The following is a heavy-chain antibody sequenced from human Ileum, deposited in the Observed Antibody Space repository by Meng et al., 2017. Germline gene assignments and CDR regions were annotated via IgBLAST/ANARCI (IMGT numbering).Heavy chain of an antibody. CDR1: GGSGRLAGYQ. J-gene: IGHJ4*02. D-gene: IGHD1-26*01. Sequence: HMPGSGPGLVSPSVTPSIVCTVSGGSGRLAGYQWGWIRQPPWKGLEWIGYASTNYNPSLKSRVTISLDTSRNQFSLSLSSVTAADTAVYYCARDHMGSLDYWGQGILVTVSS. CDR2: AST. CDR3: ARDHMGSLDY. V-gene: IGHV4-61*08.